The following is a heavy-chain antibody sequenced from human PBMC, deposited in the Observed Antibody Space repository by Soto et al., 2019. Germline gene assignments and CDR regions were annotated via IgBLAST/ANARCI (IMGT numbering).Heavy chain of an antibody. Sequence: QVQLVQSGAEVKKPGASVKVSCKASGYTFTSYGISWVRQAPGQGLEWMGWISAYNGNTNYAQKLQGRVTMTTDTPTSTAYMELRSLRSDDTAVYYCARWRGHYDILTGYYILGGLVDYWGQGTLVTVSS. CDR1: GYTFTSYG. CDR2: ISAYNGNT. J-gene: IGHJ4*02. V-gene: IGHV1-18*01. D-gene: IGHD3-9*01. CDR3: ARWRGHYDILTGYYILGGLVDY.